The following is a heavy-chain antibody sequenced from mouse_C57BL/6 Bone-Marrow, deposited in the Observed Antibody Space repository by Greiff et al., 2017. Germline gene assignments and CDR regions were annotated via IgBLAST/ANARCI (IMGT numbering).Heavy chain of an antibody. Sequence: VQLQQSGAELVRPGTSVKMSCKASGYTFTNYWIGWAKQRPGHGLEWIGVIYPGGGYTNYNEKFKGKATLTADQSSSTAYMAFSSLTSEESAIYYCARRGDYAYYYAMDYWGQGTSVTVSS. J-gene: IGHJ4*01. V-gene: IGHV1-63*01. CDR3: ARRGDYAYYYAMDY. D-gene: IGHD1-1*02. CDR2: IYPGGGYT. CDR1: GYTFTNYW.